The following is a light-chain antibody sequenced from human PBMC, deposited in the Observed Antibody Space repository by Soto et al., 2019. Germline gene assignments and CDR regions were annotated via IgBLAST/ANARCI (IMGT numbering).Light chain of an antibody. J-gene: IGKJ1*01. CDR3: QHYNSYSQG. CDR1: QTITSW. CDR2: KTS. Sequence: DIQMTQSPSTLSGSVGDRVTITCRASQTITSWLAWDQPKPGKAPKLLIYKTSTLKSGVPSRFSGSGSETEFTLTIRSLQPDDFATYYCQHYNSYSQGFGKGAKVDIK. V-gene: IGKV1-5*03.